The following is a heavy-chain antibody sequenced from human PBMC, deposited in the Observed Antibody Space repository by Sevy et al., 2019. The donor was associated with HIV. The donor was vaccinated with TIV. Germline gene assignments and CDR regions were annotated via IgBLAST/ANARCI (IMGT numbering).Heavy chain of an antibody. J-gene: IGHJ4*02. CDR1: GFNFSSYA. D-gene: IGHD2-21*01. CDR3: AKERGAYFDS. V-gene: IGHV3-23*01. Sequence: GGSLRLSCAGSGFNFSSYAMGLVRQAPGKGLEWVSGISGNIGTTYYAPSVRGRFTIFKDISKETLFLQMNSVRVDDTAIYYCAKERGAYFDSWGRGTLVTVSS. CDR2: ISGNIGTT.